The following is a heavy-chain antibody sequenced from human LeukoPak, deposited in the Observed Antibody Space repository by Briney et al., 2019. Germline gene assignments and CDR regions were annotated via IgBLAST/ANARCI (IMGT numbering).Heavy chain of an antibody. V-gene: IGHV3-30*18. CDR2: ISYDGSNK. Sequence: GRSLRLPCAASGFTFSSYGMHWVRQAPGKGLEWVAVISYDGSNKHYADSVKGRFTISRDNSKNTLYLQMNSLRAEDTAVYYCAKTYSGYDSDDYWGQGTLVTVSS. CDR3: AKTYSGYDSDDY. J-gene: IGHJ4*02. CDR1: GFTFSSYG. D-gene: IGHD5-12*01.